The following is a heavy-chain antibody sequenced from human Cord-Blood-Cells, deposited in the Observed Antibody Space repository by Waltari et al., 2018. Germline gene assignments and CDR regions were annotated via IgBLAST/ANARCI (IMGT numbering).Heavy chain of an antibody. CDR1: GDSVSSNSAA. V-gene: IGHV6-1*01. D-gene: IGHD2-15*01. Sequence: QVQLQQSGPGLVKPSQTLSLTCAIPGDSVSSNSAAWTWIRQSPSRGLEWLGRTYYRSKWYNDYAVSVKSRITINPDTSKNQFSLQLNSVTPEDTAVYYCARDMSNTLYCSGGSCYSAMGYWGQGTLVTVSS. J-gene: IGHJ4*02. CDR2: TYYRSKWYN. CDR3: ARDMSNTLYCSGGSCYSAMGY.